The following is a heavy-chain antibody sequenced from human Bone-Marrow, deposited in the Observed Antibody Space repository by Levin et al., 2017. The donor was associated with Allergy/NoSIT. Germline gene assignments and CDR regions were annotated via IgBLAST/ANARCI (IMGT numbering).Heavy chain of an antibody. CDR1: GGSISSYY. CDR2: VYHSGST. V-gene: IGHV4-59*01. D-gene: IGHD3-10*01. Sequence: SETLSLTCSVSGGSISSYYWSWIRQSPGKGLEWIGHVYHSGSTTYNPSFKGRVTISADTSKTQFSLRLTSVTAADTAVYYCATTMVRGDKYDYWGQGTQVIVSS. J-gene: IGHJ4*02. CDR3: ATTMVRGDKYDY.